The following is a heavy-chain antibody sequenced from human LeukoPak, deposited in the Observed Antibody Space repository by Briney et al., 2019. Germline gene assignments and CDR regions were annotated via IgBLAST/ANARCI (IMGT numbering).Heavy chain of an antibody. V-gene: IGHV3-30*02. J-gene: IGHJ4*02. Sequence: GGSLRLSCAASGFTFSSYGMHWVRQAPGKGLEWVAFIRYDGSNKYYADSVKGRFTISRDNSKNTLYLQMNSLRAEDTAAYYCAKDPAYYYDSSGYCDYWGQGTLVTVSS. CDR3: AKDPAYYYDSSGYCDY. CDR1: GFTFSSYG. D-gene: IGHD3-22*01. CDR2: IRYDGSNK.